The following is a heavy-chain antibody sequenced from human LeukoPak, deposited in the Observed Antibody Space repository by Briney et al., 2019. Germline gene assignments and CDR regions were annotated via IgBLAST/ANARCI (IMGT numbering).Heavy chain of an antibody. CDR1: GGSISSYY. J-gene: IGHJ4*02. CDR3: ARGYVDRRGVDY. V-gene: IGHV4-59*12. D-gene: IGHD1-1*01. Sequence: SETLSLTCTVSGGSISSYYWSWIRQPPGKGLEWIGYIYYSGSTNYNPSLKSRVTISVDTSKNQFSLKLSSVTAADTAVYYCARGYVDRRGVDYWGQGTLVTVSS. CDR2: IYYSGST.